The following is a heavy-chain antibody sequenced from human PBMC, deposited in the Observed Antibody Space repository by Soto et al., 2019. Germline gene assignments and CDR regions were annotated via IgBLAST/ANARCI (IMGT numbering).Heavy chain of an antibody. CDR3: AQRACSFVSCSYFAH. Sequence: PGGSLRLSCGASGFFFRTNDMSWVRQTPGKGLEWVSGISGADGSTSYIDSVKGRFTISRDDSASTLYLQMNSLRDEDTAVYYCAQRACSFVSCSYFAHWGHGTPVTFSS. D-gene: IGHD2-2*01. V-gene: IGHV3-23*01. CDR1: GFFFRTND. CDR2: ISGADGST. J-gene: IGHJ4*01.